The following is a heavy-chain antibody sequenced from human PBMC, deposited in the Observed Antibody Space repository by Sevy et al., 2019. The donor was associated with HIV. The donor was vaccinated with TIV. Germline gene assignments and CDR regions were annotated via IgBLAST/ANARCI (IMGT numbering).Heavy chain of an antibody. CDR3: AKNGAVPAATLRYFDWLFDY. CDR2: ISGSGGST. V-gene: IGHV3-23*01. Sequence: GGSLRLSCAASGFTFSSYAMSWVRQAPGKGLEWVSAISGSGGSTYYADSVKGRFTISRDNSKNTRYLQMNSLRAEATAVYYCAKNGAVPAATLRYFDWLFDYWGQGTLVTVSS. J-gene: IGHJ4*02. D-gene: IGHD3-9*01. CDR1: GFTFSSYA.